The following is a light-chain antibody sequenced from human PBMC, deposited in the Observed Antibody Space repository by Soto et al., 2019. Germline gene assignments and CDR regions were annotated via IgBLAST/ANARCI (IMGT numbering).Light chain of an antibody. V-gene: IGLV2-14*01. CDR1: SSDIGGYDY. Sequence: QSALTQPASVSGSPGQSITISCTGTSSDIGGYDYVSWYQQYPGKVPKLMIYDVTNRASGVPSRFSASKSGDTASLTISGLQAEDEADYYCSSYTSTSPLVVFGGGTKVTVL. CDR3: SSYTSTSPLVV. J-gene: IGLJ2*01. CDR2: DVT.